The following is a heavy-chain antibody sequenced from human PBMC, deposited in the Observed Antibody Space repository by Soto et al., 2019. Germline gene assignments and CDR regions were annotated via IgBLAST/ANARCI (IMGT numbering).Heavy chain of an antibody. CDR2: TNHSGST. CDR3: ARAGPWGVVAATRSEISGLFDP. CDR1: GGSFSGYY. Sequence: QVQLQQWGAGLLKPSETLSLTCAVYGGSFSGYYWSWIRQPPGKGLEWIGETNHSGSTNYNPSLKSRVTMSVDTSKNQFSLRLSSVTAADTAVYYCARAGPWGVVAATRSEISGLFDPWGQGPLVTVSS. D-gene: IGHD2-15*01. V-gene: IGHV4-34*01. J-gene: IGHJ5*02.